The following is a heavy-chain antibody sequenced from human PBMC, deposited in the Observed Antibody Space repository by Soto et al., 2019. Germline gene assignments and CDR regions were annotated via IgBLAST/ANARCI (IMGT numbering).Heavy chain of an antibody. CDR1: GGSFSGYY. D-gene: IGHD4-17*01. V-gene: IGHV4-34*01. CDR2: INHSGST. CDR3: ARASTLDSTVTKFGPFYP. J-gene: IGHJ5*02. Sequence: QVQLQQWGAGLLKPSETLSLTCAVYGGSFSGYYWSWIRQPPGKGLEWIGAINHSGSTNYNPSLKSRVTISVDTSKNQYSLKLSSVTAADTAVYYCARASTLDSTVTKFGPFYPWGQGTLVAVSS.